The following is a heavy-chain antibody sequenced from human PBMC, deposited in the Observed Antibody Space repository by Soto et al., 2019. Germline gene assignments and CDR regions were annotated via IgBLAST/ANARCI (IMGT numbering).Heavy chain of an antibody. CDR2: IYYSGST. Sequence: QVQLQESGPGLVKPSETLSLTCTVSGGSISSYYWSWIRQPPGKGLEWLGYIYYSGSTNYNPSLKSRVTISVDTSTNQCSLKLSSVTAADTAVYYCARDMVWGSYRYWDYWGQGTLVTVSS. D-gene: IGHD3-16*02. CDR3: ARDMVWGSYRYWDY. V-gene: IGHV4-59*01. J-gene: IGHJ4*02. CDR1: GGSISSYY.